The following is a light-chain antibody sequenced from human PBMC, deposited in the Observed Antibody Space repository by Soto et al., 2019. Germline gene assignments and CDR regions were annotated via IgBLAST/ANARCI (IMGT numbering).Light chain of an antibody. J-gene: IGLJ1*01. Sequence: QSVLTQPPSASGTPGQRVTISCSGSSSNIGSNYVYWYQQLPGTAPKLLIYRNNQRPSGVPDRFSGSESGTSASLAISGLRSEDEADYYCAAWDDSLGGAGFGSESKITIL. CDR2: RNN. CDR1: SSNIGSNY. V-gene: IGLV1-47*01. CDR3: AAWDDSLGGAG.